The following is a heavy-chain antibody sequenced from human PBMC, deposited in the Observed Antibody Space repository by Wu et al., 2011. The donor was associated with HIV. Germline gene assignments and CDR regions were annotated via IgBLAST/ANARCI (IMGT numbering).Heavy chain of an antibody. CDR2: IIPIFGTA. J-gene: IGHJ4*02. D-gene: IGHD3-10*01. CDR3: ARDRRGYYGSGSLGYFDY. V-gene: IGHV1-69*06. Sequence: QVQLVQSGAEVKKPGSPVKVSCKASGGTFSSYAISWVRQAPGQGLEWMGGIIPIFGTANYAQKFQGRVTITADKSTSTAYMELSSLRSEDTAVYYCARDRRGYYGSGSLGYFDYWGQGNPGSPSPQ. CDR1: GGTFSSYA.